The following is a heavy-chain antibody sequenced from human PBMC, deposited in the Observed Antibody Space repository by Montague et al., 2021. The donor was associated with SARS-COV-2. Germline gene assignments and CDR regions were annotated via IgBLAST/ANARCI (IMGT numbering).Heavy chain of an antibody. V-gene: IGHV4-59*02. Sequence: SETLSLTCTVSSGSVYGHYLAWIRQPPGKGLECIAYIFYTGATYYNPPLGSRVSISVDTSKNQVAPKVKSVTAADSAFYYCGTLGGLGGTSFDYWGPGTFVIVSS. J-gene: IGHJ3*01. CDR3: GTLGGLGGTSFDY. CDR2: IFYTGAT. CDR1: SGSVYGHY. D-gene: IGHD3/OR15-3a*01.